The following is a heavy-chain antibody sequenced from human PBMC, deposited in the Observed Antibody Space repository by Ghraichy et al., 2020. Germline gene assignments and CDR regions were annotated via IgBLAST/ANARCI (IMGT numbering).Heavy chain of an antibody. CDR2: LNIDGNTV. CDR1: GFSFTDYW. CDR3: VRSYKDGLRHFDY. V-gene: IGHV3-74*01. J-gene: IGHJ4*02. D-gene: IGHD1-14*01. Sequence: GESLNISCAASGFSFTDYWMHWVRQTPGRGLEWVSHLNIDGNTVNRADSVKGRFTISRDNAKKTMYLQMISLTVDDTAVYYCVRSYKDGLRHFDYWGQGTLVTVSS.